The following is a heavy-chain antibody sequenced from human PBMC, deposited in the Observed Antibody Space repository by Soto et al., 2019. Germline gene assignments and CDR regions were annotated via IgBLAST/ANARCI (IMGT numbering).Heavy chain of an antibody. D-gene: IGHD6-13*01. Sequence: QVQLVESGGGVVQPGRSVRLSCAASGFTFSSYAMHWVRQAPGKGLEWVAVISYDGSNKYYADSVKGRFTISRDNSKNTLYLQMNSLRAEDTAVYYCARGPSTSSWYHGHKYYFDYWGQVTLVTVSS. V-gene: IGHV3-30-3*01. CDR3: ARGPSTSSWYHGHKYYFDY. CDR1: GFTFSSYA. CDR2: ISYDGSNK. J-gene: IGHJ4*02.